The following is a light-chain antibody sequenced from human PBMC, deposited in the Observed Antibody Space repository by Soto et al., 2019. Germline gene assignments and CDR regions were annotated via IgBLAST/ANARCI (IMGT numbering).Light chain of an antibody. J-gene: IGLJ1*01. Sequence: QSVLTQPASVSESPGQSITISCTGTSSDVGGYNYVSWYQHHPGKAPKLMIFDVSNRPSGVSNRFSGSKSGNTASLTISGLQPEDEADYYCSSYTTSNTRQIVFGTGTQLTVL. CDR1: SSDVGGYNY. V-gene: IGLV2-14*03. CDR3: SSYTTSNTRQIV. CDR2: DVS.